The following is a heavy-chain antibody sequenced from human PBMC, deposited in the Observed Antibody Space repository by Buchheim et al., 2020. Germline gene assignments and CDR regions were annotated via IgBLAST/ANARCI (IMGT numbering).Heavy chain of an antibody. V-gene: IGHV3-23*01. CDR2: IGASYTT. CDR3: AKPDSLAYRNGWNAPFDY. CDR1: GFTFSSHA. Sequence: EVQLLESGGALVQPGGSLRLSCAASGFTFSSHAMTWVRQAPGMGLEWVSAIGASYTTFYADSVKGRFTISRDNAKNTLFLQMSSLRAEDTAVYYCAKPDSLAYRNGWNAPFDYWGQGTL. J-gene: IGHJ4*02. D-gene: IGHD6-19*01.